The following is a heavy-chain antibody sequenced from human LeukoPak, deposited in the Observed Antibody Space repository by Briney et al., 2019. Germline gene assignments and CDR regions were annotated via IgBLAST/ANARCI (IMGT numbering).Heavy chain of an antibody. D-gene: IGHD4-23*01. CDR3: VRDLDLGGYSSFVS. Sequence: GGSPRLSCAASGFTFSIHFWMHWVRQAPGKGLVWVSRIRSDGGSSTYADSVKGRFTISRDNAKNTLYLQMNTLRAEDTAVYYCVRDLDLGGYSSFVSWGQGTLVTVSS. CDR1: GFTFSIHFW. J-gene: IGHJ4*02. V-gene: IGHV3-74*01. CDR2: IRSDGGSS.